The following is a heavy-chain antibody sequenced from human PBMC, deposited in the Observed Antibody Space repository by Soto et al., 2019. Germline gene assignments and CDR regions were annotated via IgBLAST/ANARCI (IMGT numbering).Heavy chain of an antibody. D-gene: IGHD3-22*01. J-gene: IGHJ4*02. V-gene: IGHV4-59*01. Sequence: ETLSLTCTVSGGSISSYYWSWIRQPPGKGLEWIGYIYYSGSTNYNPSLKSRVTISVDTSKNQFSLKLSSVTAADTAVYYCARDVSSGYYDSSGYEHWGQGTLVTVSS. CDR1: GGSISSYY. CDR2: IYYSGST. CDR3: ARDVSSGYYDSSGYEH.